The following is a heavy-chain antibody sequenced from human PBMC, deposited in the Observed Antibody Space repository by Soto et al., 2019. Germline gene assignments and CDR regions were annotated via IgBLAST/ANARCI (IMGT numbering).Heavy chain of an antibody. CDR3: ARATQKDIVVVVAARPGGAFDI. J-gene: IGHJ3*02. CDR1: GGSFSGYY. CDR2: INHSGST. D-gene: IGHD2-15*01. V-gene: IGHV4-34*01. Sequence: SETLSLTCAVYGGSFSGYYWSWIRQPPGKGLEWIGEINHSGSTNYNPSLKSRVTISVDTSKNQFSLKLSSVTAADTAVYYCARATQKDIVVVVAARPGGAFDIWGQGTMVTVSS.